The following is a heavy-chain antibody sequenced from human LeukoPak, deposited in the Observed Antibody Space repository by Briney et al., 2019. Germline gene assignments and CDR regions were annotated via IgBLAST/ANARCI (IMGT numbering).Heavy chain of an antibody. CDR3: AKDYEPLVGVHRWGDWFDP. CDR1: GFTFSPYA. Sequence: GGSLRLSCAASGFTFSPYAMTWVRQAPGKGLEWVSLISGTGGSTYYADSVKGRFTISRDNSKNTLYLQMNSLRAEDTAVYYCAKDYEPLVGVHRWGDWFDPWGQGTLVTVSS. CDR2: ISGTGGST. V-gene: IGHV3-23*01. J-gene: IGHJ5*02. D-gene: IGHD1-26*01.